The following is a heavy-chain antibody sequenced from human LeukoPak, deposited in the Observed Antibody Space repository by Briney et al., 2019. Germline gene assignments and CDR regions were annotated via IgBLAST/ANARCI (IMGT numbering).Heavy chain of an antibody. CDR1: GFTFSSYA. CDR3: AKAAYGDYVNWFDP. J-gene: IGHJ5*02. CDR2: IAGSSGST. D-gene: IGHD4-17*01. Sequence: GGSLRLSCAASGFTFSSYAMSWVRQAPGKGLEWVSSIAGSSGSTYYADSVKGRFTISRDNSKNTLYLQMNSLRAEDTALYYCAKAAYGDYVNWFDPWGQGTLVTVSS. V-gene: IGHV3-23*01.